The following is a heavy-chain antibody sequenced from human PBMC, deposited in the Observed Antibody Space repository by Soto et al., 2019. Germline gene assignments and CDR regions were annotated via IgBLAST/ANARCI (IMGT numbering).Heavy chain of an antibody. CDR3: AKELESIVVVVAAIFQH. CDR1: GFTFSSYA. CDR2: ISGSGGST. J-gene: IGHJ1*01. V-gene: IGHV3-23*01. D-gene: IGHD2-15*01. Sequence: GGSLRLSCAASGFTFSSYAMSWVRQAPGKGLEWVSAISGSGGSTYYADSVKGRFTISRDNSKNTLYLQMNSLRAEDTAVYYCAKELESIVVVVAAIFQHWGQGTLVTVSS.